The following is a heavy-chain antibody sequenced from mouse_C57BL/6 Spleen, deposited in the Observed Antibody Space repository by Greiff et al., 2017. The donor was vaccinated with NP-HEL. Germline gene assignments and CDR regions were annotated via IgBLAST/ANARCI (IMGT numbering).Heavy chain of an antibody. CDR3: AREGSGSSFFYAMDY. CDR1: GYTFTSYW. CDR2: IHPNSGST. Sequence: QVQLQQPGAELVKPGASVKLSCKASGYTFTSYWMHWVKQRPGQGLEWIGMIHPNSGSTNYNEKFKSKATLTVDKSSSTAYMQLSSLTSEDSAVYYCAREGSGSSFFYAMDYWGQGTSVTVSS. J-gene: IGHJ4*01. D-gene: IGHD1-1*01. V-gene: IGHV1-64*01.